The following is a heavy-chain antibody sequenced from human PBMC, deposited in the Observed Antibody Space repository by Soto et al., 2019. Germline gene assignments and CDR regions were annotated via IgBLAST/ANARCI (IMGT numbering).Heavy chain of an antibody. CDR3: ARSVLQGDC. D-gene: IGHD2-21*01. CDR1: GYTFIHYY. J-gene: IGHJ4*02. V-gene: IGHV1-46*01. Sequence: QVQLVQSGAEVKKPGASVKISCKASGYTFIHYYIHWVRQAPGQGLEWMAIINPNGGSTNYAQKFQGRVTVTSDTSTTTVSMELNSLESDDTAVYFCARSVLQGDCWGQGTRVTVSS. CDR2: INPNGGST.